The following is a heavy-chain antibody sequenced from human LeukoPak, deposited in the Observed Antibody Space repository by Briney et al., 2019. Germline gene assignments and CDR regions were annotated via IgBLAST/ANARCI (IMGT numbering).Heavy chain of an antibody. Sequence: GGSLRLSCAASGFTFSSYAMHWVRQAPGKGLEWVAVISYDGSNKYYADSVKGRFTISRDNAKNSLYLQMNSLRDEDTAVYYCARSRCSGGSCYAGGAAFDIWGQGTMVTVSS. D-gene: IGHD2-15*01. V-gene: IGHV3-30*04. J-gene: IGHJ3*02. CDR2: ISYDGSNK. CDR3: ARSRCSGGSCYAGGAAFDI. CDR1: GFTFSSYA.